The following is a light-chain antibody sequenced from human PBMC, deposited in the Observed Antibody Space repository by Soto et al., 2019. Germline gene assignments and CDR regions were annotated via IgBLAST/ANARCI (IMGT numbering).Light chain of an antibody. V-gene: IGKV3-20*01. CDR2: GAS. Sequence: EIVLTQSPGTLSLSPGERATLSCRASQSVSSTYLAWYQQTPGQAPRLLIYGASSRATGIPDRFSGSGSGTDFTLTISRLEPEDFAVYYCQHYGSLVLTSGGGTKVEIK. CDR1: QSVSSTY. CDR3: QHYGSLVLT. J-gene: IGKJ4*01.